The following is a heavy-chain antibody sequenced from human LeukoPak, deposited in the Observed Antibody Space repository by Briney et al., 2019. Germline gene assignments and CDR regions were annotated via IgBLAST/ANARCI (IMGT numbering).Heavy chain of an antibody. CDR3: ARVATVTTPFDY. J-gene: IGHJ4*02. CDR2: IYYSGST. V-gene: IGHV4-39*01. Sequence: SETLSLTCTVSGGSISSSSYYWGWIRQPPGKGLEWIGSIYYSGSTYYNPSLKSRVTISVDTSKNQFSLKLSSVTAADTAVYYCARVATVTTPFDYWGQGTLVTVSS. CDR1: GGSISSSSYY. D-gene: IGHD4-17*01.